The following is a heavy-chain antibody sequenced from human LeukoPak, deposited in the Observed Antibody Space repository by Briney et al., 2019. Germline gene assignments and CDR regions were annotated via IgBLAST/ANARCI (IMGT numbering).Heavy chain of an antibody. J-gene: IGHJ4*02. CDR3: ARGPHVAGSPTFDY. CDR1: GFTFSSYE. V-gene: IGHV3-48*03. D-gene: IGHD6-19*01. CDR2: ISSSGSTI. Sequence: PGGSLRLSCAASGFTFSSYEMNWVRQAPGKGLEWVSYISSSGSTIYYADSVKGRFTISRDNAKNSLYLQMNSLRAEDTAVYYCARGPHVAGSPTFDYWGQGTLVTVSS.